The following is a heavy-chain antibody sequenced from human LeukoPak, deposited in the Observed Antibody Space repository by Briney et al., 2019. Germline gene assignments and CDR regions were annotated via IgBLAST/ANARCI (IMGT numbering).Heavy chain of an antibody. J-gene: IGHJ4*02. D-gene: IGHD6-13*01. CDR1: GFTFNDYY. CDR2: MSSSGSTI. Sequence: PGGSLRLSCAASGFTFNDYYMSWIRQAPGKGLEWVSYMSSSGSTIYYADSVKGRFTISRDNSKNTLYLQMNSLRAEDTAVYYCAKDLGSSWYGYQYYFDYWGQGTLVTVSS. V-gene: IGHV3-11*04. CDR3: AKDLGSSWYGYQYYFDY.